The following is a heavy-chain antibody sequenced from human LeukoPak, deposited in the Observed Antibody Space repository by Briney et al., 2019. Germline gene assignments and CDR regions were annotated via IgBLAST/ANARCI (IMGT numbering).Heavy chain of an antibody. Sequence: GGSLRLSCAASGFTFDDYAMHWARQAPAKGLEGVSGISWNSGSIGYADSVKGRFTISRDNAKNSLYLQMNSLRAEDTALYYCAKDGYYGSGSYSPAYFDYWGQGTLVTVSS. J-gene: IGHJ4*02. V-gene: IGHV3-9*01. CDR3: AKDGYYGSGSYSPAYFDY. CDR2: ISWNSGSI. CDR1: GFTFDDYA. D-gene: IGHD3-10*01.